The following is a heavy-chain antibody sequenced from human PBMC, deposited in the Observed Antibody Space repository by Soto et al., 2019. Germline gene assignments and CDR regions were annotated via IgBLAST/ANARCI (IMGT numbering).Heavy chain of an antibody. CDR1: GGSISSGGYY. CDR3: ARTLALYGSSWSYYYYGMEV. J-gene: IGHJ6*02. V-gene: IGHV4-31*03. Sequence: PSETLSLTCTVSGGSISSGGYYWSWIRQHPGKGLGWIGYSYYSGGTYYNPSLKSRVTISVDTSKNQFSLKLSSVTAADTAVYSCARTLALYGSSWSYYYYGMEVWGQGTTVTVSS. CDR2: SYYSGGT. D-gene: IGHD6-13*01.